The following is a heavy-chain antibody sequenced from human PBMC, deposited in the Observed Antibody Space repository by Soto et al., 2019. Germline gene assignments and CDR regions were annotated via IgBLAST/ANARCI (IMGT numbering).Heavy chain of an antibody. V-gene: IGHV2-5*02. CDR1: GFSLSTSGVG. D-gene: IGHD3-16*01. Sequence: QITLKESGPTLVKPTQTLTLTCTFSGFSLSTSGVGVGWIRQPPGKALEWLALIYWDDDKRYSPSLESRLTITKDAPKNKGVGTITYIAPVDTATYYCAHSRRGSYFYVLGHGTLVTVSS. CDR3: AHSRRGSYFYV. CDR2: IYWDDDK. J-gene: IGHJ4*01.